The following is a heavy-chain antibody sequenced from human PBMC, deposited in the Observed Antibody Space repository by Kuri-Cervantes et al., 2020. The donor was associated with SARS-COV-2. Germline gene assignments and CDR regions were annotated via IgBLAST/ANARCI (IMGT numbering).Heavy chain of an antibody. CDR2: INPNSGGT. V-gene: IGHV1-2*04. Sequence: SRKVSCKASGYTFTGYYMHWVRQAPGQGLEWMGWINPNSGGTNYAQKFQGWVTMTRDTSISTAYMELSRLRSDDTAAYYCARGLDTAMAYYFDYWGQGTLVTVSS. CDR3: ARGLDTAMAYYFDY. J-gene: IGHJ4*02. CDR1: GYTFTGYY. D-gene: IGHD5-18*01.